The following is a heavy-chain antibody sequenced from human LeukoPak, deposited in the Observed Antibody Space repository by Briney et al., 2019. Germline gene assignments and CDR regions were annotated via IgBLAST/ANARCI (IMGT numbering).Heavy chain of an antibody. J-gene: IGHJ6*04. D-gene: IGHD2-8*01. Sequence: GVLRLSCAASGFTFSSYGMHWVRQAPGKGLEWVAFIRYDGSNKYYADSVKGRFTISRDNSKNTLYLQMNSLRAEDTAVYYCATRYCTISACRAASYKSFDVWGKGTTVTVSS. CDR2: IRYDGSNK. CDR1: GFTFSSYG. CDR3: ATRYCTISACRAASYKSFDV. V-gene: IGHV3-30*02.